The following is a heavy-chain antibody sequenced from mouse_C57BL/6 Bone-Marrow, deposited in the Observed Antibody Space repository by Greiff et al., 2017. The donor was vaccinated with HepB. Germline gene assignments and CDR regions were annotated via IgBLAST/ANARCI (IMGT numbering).Heavy chain of an antibody. CDR2: IDPENGDT. CDR1: GFNIKDDY. V-gene: IGHV14-4*01. J-gene: IGHJ4*01. D-gene: IGHD1-1*01. Sequence: VQLKESGAELVRPGASVKLSCTASGFNIKDDYMHWVKQRPEQGLEWIGWIDPENGDTEYASKFQGKATITADTSSNTAYLQLSSLTSEDTAVYCCTEGFITTVVGAMDYWGQGTSVTVSS. CDR3: TEGFITTVVGAMDY.